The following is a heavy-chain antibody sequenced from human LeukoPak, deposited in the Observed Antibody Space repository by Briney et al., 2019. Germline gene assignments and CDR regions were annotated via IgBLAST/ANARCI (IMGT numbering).Heavy chain of an antibody. CDR3: VKEVAGYGYFDY. V-gene: IGHV3-23*01. D-gene: IGHD2-2*03. J-gene: IGHJ4*02. Sequence: GGSLRLSCVASGFTFSNYAMSWVRQAPGKGLEWIAALNGGRTFFQDSVRGRFTISRDNSKNTLYFQLNSLRGDDTAAYYCVKEVAGYGYFDYWGRGTLVTVSS. CDR1: GFTFSNYA. CDR2: LNGGRT.